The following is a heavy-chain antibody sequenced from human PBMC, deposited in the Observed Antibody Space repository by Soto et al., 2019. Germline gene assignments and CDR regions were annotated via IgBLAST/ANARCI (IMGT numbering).Heavy chain of an antibody. V-gene: IGHV1-69*01. D-gene: IGHD3-22*01. CDR3: ARDLTYYYDSSGYYFDY. Sequence: QVQLVQSGAEVKKPGSSVKVSCTASGGTFSSYAISWVRQAPGQGLEWMGGIIPIFGTANYAQKVQGRVTITADESTSTAYMELSSLRSEDTAVYYCARDLTYYYDSSGYYFDYWGQGTLVTVSS. CDR1: GGTFSSYA. CDR2: IIPIFGTA. J-gene: IGHJ4*02.